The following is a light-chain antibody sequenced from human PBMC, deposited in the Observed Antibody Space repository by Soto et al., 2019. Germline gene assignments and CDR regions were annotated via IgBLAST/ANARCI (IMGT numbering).Light chain of an antibody. CDR2: GTS. V-gene: IGKV3-15*01. J-gene: IGKJ2*01. CDR3: QQYSNWPPYT. CDR1: QSVGSD. Sequence: ETVMTQSPATLSVSPGERATLSCRASQSVGSDLAWYQQKPGQAPRLLVYGTSTRATGIPGRFNGSGSGTEFTLTISSLQSEEFAVYYCQQYSNWPPYTFGQGTKLEIK.